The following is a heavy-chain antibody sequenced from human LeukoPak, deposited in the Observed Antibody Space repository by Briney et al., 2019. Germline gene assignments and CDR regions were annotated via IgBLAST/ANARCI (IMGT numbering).Heavy chain of an antibody. D-gene: IGHD2-2*01. CDR1: GYSISSGYY. Sequence: SVTLSLTCTVSGYSISSGYYWGWIRQRPGEGLEWIGSIYHSGSTYYNPSLKSRVTISVDTSKNQFSLKLSSVTAADTAVYYRARRQYCSSTSCYFDYGGSNAFDIWGQGTMVTVSS. CDR3: ARRQYCSSTSCYFDYGGSNAFDI. V-gene: IGHV4-38-2*02. CDR2: IYHSGST. J-gene: IGHJ3*02.